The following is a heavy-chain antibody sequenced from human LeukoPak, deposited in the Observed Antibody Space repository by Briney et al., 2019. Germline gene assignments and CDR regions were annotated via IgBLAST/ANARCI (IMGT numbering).Heavy chain of an antibody. V-gene: IGHV3-7*01. CDR2: INQDGGEK. D-gene: IGHD3-22*01. Sequence: GGSLRLSCAASGFTLSKNWMSWVRQAPGKGLEWVAKINQDGGEKYYVDSVKGRFTISRDNAKNSLYLQMNSLRAEDTAVYYCAKDRGYYYDISGYQGYFDYWGQGTLVTVSS. J-gene: IGHJ4*02. CDR1: GFTLSKNW. CDR3: AKDRGYYYDISGYQGYFDY.